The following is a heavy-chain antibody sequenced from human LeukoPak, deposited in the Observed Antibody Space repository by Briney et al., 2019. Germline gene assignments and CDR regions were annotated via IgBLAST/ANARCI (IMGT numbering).Heavy chain of an antibody. J-gene: IGHJ6*02. CDR1: GFTFSSYA. CDR2: ISYDGSNK. Sequence: PGGSLRLSCAASGFTFSSYAMHWVRQAPGKGLEWVAVISYDGSNKYYADSVKGRFTISRDNSKNTLYLQMNSLRAEDTAVYYCASVGTAMVSDYYYYYGMDVWGQGTTVTVSS. D-gene: IGHD5-18*01. V-gene: IGHV3-30*04. CDR3: ASVGTAMVSDYYYYYGMDV.